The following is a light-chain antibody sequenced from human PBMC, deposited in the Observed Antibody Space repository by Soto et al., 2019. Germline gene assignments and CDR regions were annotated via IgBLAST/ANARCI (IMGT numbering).Light chain of an antibody. Sequence: EIVMTQSPATLSVSPGERVTLSCWASQSVSSNLAWYLQKPDQAPRLLIYHASTRATGIPARFSGSGSGTEFTLTISSLQSEDFAVYFCQQYNDWPPRITFGQGTRLEIK. J-gene: IGKJ5*01. V-gene: IGKV3-15*01. CDR1: QSVSSN. CDR2: HAS. CDR3: QQYNDWPPRIT.